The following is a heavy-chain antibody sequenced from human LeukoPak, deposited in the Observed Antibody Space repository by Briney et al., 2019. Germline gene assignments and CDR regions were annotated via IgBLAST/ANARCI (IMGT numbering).Heavy chain of an antibody. D-gene: IGHD3-10*01. CDR2: IIPIFGTA. CDR3: ARVTMVRGVTNPYYYYYYMDV. J-gene: IGHJ6*03. V-gene: IGHV1-69*05. Sequence: GASVKVSCKASGGTFSSYAISWVRQAPGQGLEWMGGIIPIFGTANYAQKFQGRVTITTDESTSTAYMELSSLRSEDTAVYYCARVTMVRGVTNPYYYYYYMDVWGKGTTATVSS. CDR1: GGTFSSYA.